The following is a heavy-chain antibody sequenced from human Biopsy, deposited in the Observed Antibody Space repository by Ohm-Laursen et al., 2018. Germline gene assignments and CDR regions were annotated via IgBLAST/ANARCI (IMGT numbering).Heavy chain of an antibody. V-gene: IGHV3-66*01. CDR2: IYSGGDT. Sequence: GSLRLSCTASGFTLTHYGMIWVRQAPGAGMAWVSLIYSGGDTRYAESVKGRFTIYRDSSKNTLYLQMNSLRVEDTAVYYCARGPSGVATIGRGQGTLVTVSS. CDR1: GFTLTHYG. J-gene: IGHJ4*02. D-gene: IGHD5-24*01. CDR3: ARGPSGVATIG.